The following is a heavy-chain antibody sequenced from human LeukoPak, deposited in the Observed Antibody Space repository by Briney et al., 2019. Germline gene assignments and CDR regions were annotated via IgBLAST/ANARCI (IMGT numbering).Heavy chain of an antibody. CDR1: GGSISSGSYY. CDR2: IYTSGST. CDR3: ARGGDRSFDY. V-gene: IGHV4-61*02. Sequence: SETLSLTCTVSGGSISSGSYYWSWIRQPAGKGLEWIGRIYTSGSTNYNPSLKSRVTISVDTSMNQFSLKLSSVTAADTAVYYCARGGDRSFDYWGQGTLVTVSS. D-gene: IGHD3-10*01. J-gene: IGHJ4*02.